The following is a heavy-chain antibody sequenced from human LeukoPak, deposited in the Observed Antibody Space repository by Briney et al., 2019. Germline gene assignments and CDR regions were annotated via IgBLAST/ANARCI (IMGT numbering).Heavy chain of an antibody. Sequence: GGSLRLSCAASGFTFSNYAMSWVRQAPGKGLEWVSGISGGGGSTYYADSGKGRFTISRDNSKNTLYLQMNSLGAEDTAVYYCAKGGSGYYPYYVSDYWGQGTLVTVSP. J-gene: IGHJ4*02. CDR2: ISGGGGST. CDR1: GFTFSNYA. V-gene: IGHV3-23*01. D-gene: IGHD3-22*01. CDR3: AKGGSGYYPYYVSDY.